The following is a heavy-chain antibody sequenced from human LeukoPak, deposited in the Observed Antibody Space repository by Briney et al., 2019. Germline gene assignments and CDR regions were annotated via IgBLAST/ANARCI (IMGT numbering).Heavy chain of an antibody. CDR1: GGSISSGGYY. D-gene: IGHD4-23*01. Sequence: PSQTLSFTCTVSGGSISSGGYYWSWIRQHPGKGLEWIGYIYYSGSTYYNPSLKSRVTISVDTSKNQFSLKLSSVTAADTAVYYCARDRWFGYYGMDVWGQGTTVTVSS. J-gene: IGHJ6*02. CDR2: IYYSGST. V-gene: IGHV4-31*03. CDR3: ARDRWFGYYGMDV.